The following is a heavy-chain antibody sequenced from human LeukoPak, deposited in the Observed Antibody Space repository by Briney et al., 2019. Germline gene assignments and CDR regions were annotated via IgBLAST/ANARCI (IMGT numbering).Heavy chain of an antibody. D-gene: IGHD6-19*01. J-gene: IGHJ4*02. CDR2: IRSDGSST. CDR1: GFTFSSHS. V-gene: IGHV3-64*01. Sequence: GGSLRLSCAASGFTFSSHSMHWVRQAPRKGLEYVSGIRSDGSSTYYAKSVKDRFTISRDNSKNTLEPQMVSLRAEDMAVYYCARRGSGWEFDLWGQGTLVTVSS. CDR3: ARRGSGWEFDL.